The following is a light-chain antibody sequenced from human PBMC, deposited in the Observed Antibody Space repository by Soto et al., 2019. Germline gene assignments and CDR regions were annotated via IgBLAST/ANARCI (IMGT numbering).Light chain of an antibody. V-gene: IGKV3-15*01. CDR2: GAS. CDR3: QQYNNWPRT. J-gene: IGKJ1*01. CDR1: QSVSIN. Sequence: ETVMTQSPATLSVSPGERATLSCRASQSVSINLAWYQQRPGQAPRLLIYGASTRATGVPTRLSGSGSGTEFTLTISSLQSEDFAVYYCQQYNNWPRTFGQGTKVDIK.